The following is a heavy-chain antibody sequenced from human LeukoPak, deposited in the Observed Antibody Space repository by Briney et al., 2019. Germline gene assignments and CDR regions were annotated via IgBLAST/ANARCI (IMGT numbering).Heavy chain of an antibody. Sequence: PGGSLRLSCATSGFNFNDFAFMWVRQAPGKGLEWVSSISSPGSDIYYGDSVKGRFTMSRDNAKSSLYLQMNSLRAEDTAVYYCARDRPEWLLGDAFDIWGQGTMVTVSS. D-gene: IGHD3-3*01. CDR3: ARDRPEWLLGDAFDI. CDR1: GFNFNDFA. CDR2: ISSPGSDI. V-gene: IGHV3-21*01. J-gene: IGHJ3*02.